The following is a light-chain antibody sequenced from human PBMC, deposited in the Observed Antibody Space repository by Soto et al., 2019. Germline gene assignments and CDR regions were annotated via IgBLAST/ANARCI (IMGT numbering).Light chain of an antibody. CDR2: GAS. V-gene: IGKV3-20*01. CDR3: QQYVSSPQT. CDR1: QSVSSNY. J-gene: IGKJ2*01. Sequence: EIVLTQSPGTLSLSPGERATLSCRASQSVSSNYLAWYQQKPGQAPRLLIHGASSRATGIPDRFSGSGSGTDFTLTISTLEPEDFAVYYCQQYVSSPQTFGQGTKLEIK.